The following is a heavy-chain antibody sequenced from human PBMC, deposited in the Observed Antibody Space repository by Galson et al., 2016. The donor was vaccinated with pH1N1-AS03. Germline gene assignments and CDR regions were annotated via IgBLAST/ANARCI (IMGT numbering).Heavy chain of an antibody. CDR3: ARRYYFAY. J-gene: IGHJ4*02. D-gene: IGHD3-16*02. Sequence: SVKVSCKASGYTLTRYYMHWMRQAPGQGLEWMGIIDPSGGPTTYAPQFQGRITITTDTSTSTVYMELVSLRSEDTAVYYCARRYYFAYWGQGTLVTVSS. CDR2: IDPSGGPT. CDR1: GYTLTRYY. V-gene: IGHV1-46*01.